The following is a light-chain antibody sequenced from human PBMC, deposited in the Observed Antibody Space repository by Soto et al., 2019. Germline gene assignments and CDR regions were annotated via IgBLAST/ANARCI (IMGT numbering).Light chain of an antibody. CDR2: DVS. CDR3: CSYAGSYTYV. CDR1: SSDVGGYTY. V-gene: IGLV2-11*01. Sequence: QSALTQLRTVSGSPGQSVTIFCTGTSSDVGGYTYVSWYQQHPGKAPKVMIYDVSKRPSGVPDRFSGSKSGNTASLTISGLQAEDEADYYCCSYAGSYTYVFGTGTKVTVL. J-gene: IGLJ1*01.